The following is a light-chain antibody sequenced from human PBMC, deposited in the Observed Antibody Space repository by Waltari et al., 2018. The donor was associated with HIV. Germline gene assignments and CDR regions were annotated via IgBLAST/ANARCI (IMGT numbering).Light chain of an antibody. CDR2: GAS. V-gene: IGKV3-15*01. J-gene: IGKJ4*01. CDR1: QSISSN. CDR3: QQYNNWPRLT. Sequence: EIVMTQSPATLSVSPGERAALSCRASQSISSNLVWYQQKPGQAPRVLIYGASTRATRIPARFSGSGSGTEFTLTISSLQSEDFAVYYCQQYNNWPRLTFGGGTKVEIK.